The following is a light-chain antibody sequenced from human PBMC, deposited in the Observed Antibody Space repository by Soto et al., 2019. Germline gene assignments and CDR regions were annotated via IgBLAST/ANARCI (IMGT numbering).Light chain of an antibody. CDR3: CSYVGATTYV. J-gene: IGLJ1*01. Sequence: QSVLAQPASVSGSPGQSITISCSGTSSNIEGYNVVSWYQQHPGKAPKVIVYEGIKRPSGVSDRFSGSTSGSTASLTISGLQAEDEAEYYCCSYVGATTYVFGRGTKVTVL. V-gene: IGLV2-23*01. CDR2: EGI. CDR1: SSNIEGYNV.